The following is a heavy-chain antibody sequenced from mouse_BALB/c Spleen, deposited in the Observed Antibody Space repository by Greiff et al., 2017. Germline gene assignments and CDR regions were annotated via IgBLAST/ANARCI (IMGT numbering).Heavy chain of an antibody. CDR1: GFSLTSYG. Sequence: VKLMESGPGLVQPSQSLSITCTVSGFSLTSYGVHWVRQSPGKGLEWLGVIWSGGSTDYNAAFISRLSISKDNSKSQVFFKMNSLQANDTAIYYCARNGEDYYAMDYWGQGTSVTVSS. V-gene: IGHV2-2*02. CDR2: IWSGGST. CDR3: ARNGEDYYAMDY. J-gene: IGHJ4*01.